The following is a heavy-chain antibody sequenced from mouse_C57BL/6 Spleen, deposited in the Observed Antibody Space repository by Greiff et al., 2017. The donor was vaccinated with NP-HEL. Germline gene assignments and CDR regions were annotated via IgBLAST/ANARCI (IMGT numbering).Heavy chain of an antibody. CDR1: GYAFGSYW. J-gene: IGHJ4*01. CDR3: ARKEAMDY. CDR2: IYPGDGDT. Sequence: VQRVESGAELVKPGASVKISCKASGYAFGSYWMNWVKQRPGKGLGWIGQIYPGDGDTNYNGKFKGKATLTADKSSSTAYMQLSSLTSEDSAVYFCARKEAMDYWGQGTSVTVSS. V-gene: IGHV1-80*01.